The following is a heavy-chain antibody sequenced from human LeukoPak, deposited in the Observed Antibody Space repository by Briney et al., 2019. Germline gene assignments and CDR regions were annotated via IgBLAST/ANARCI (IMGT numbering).Heavy chain of an antibody. J-gene: IGHJ4*02. CDR2: IYYSGST. D-gene: IGHD5-18*01. V-gene: IGHV4-59*01. CDR1: GGSISSYY. Sequence: SETLSLTCTVSGGSISSYYWSWIRQPPGKGLEWIGYIYYSGSTNYNPSLKSRVTISVDTSKNQFSLKLSSVTAADTAVYYCARVTPTAMASDYWGQGTLVTVSS. CDR3: ARVTPTAMASDY.